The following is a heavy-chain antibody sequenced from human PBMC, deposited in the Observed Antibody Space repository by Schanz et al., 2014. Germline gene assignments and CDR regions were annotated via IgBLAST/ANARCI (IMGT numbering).Heavy chain of an antibody. V-gene: IGHV3-53*04. CDR1: GFTVSNSY. D-gene: IGHD3-10*01. CDR3: ARAQGVIRLYYGMDV. J-gene: IGHJ6*02. CDR2: IYSSGST. Sequence: DVQLVDSGGGLVQPGGSLRLSCAASGFTVSNSYIHWVRQAPGKGLEWVSTIYSSGSTYYADSVRGRFTISRDNSMNTVYLQMNSLRSDDAAVYYCARAQGVIRLYYGMDVWGQGTTVTVS.